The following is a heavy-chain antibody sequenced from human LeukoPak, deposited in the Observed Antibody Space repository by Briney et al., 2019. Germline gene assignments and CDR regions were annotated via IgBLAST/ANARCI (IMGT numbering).Heavy chain of an antibody. CDR1: GFTVSSNY. CDR2: IYSGGNT. D-gene: IGHD3-22*01. CDR3: AGRTVTPYYHDSSGFHLQY. J-gene: IGHJ1*01. V-gene: IGHV3-53*01. Sequence: GGSLRLSCAASGFTVSSNYMSWVRQAPGKGLQWVSVIYSGGNTYYADSVKGRFTISRDNSKNTLYLQMNSLRAEDTAVYYCAGRTVTPYYHDSSGFHLQYWGQGTLVTVSS.